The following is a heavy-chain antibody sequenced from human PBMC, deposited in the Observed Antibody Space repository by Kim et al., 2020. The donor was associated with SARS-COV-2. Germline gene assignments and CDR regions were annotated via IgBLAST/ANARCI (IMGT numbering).Heavy chain of an antibody. D-gene: IGHD6-19*01. CDR3: ATEGAGNGGWFDP. V-gene: IGHV4-39*01. CDR2: IYYSGST. J-gene: IGHJ5*02. CDR1: GGSISSSSYY. Sequence: SETLSLTCTVSGGSISSSSYYWGWIRQPPGKGLEWIGSIYYSGSTYYNPSLKSRVTISVDTSKNQFSLKLSSVTAADTAVYYCATEGAGNGGWFDPWGQGTLVTVSS.